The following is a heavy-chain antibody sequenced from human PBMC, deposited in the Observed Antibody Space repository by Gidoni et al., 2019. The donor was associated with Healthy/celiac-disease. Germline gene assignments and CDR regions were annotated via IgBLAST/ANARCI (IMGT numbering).Heavy chain of an antibody. CDR1: GFTFSSYA. V-gene: IGHV3-23*01. CDR2: ISCSGGRA. Sequence: EVQLLESGVGWVQPGGSLRLSCAASGFTFSSYAMSWVRQAPGKGLECVSAISCSGGRAYYADSVKGRFTISRDNSKNTLYLQMNSLRAEDTAVYYCAKVVGLGYWGQGTLVTVSS. D-gene: IGHD3-16*01. J-gene: IGHJ4*02. CDR3: AKVVGLGY.